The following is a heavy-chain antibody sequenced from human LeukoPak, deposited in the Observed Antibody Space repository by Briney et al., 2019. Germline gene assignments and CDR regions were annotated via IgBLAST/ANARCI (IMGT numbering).Heavy chain of an antibody. J-gene: IGHJ5*02. Sequence: PSETLSLTCAVYGGSFSVYYWSWIRQPPGKGLEWIGEINHSGSTNYNPSLKSRVTISVDTSKNQFSLKLSSVTAADTAVYYCARGQQLVFSWFDPWGQGTLVTVSS. CDR3: ARGQQLVFSWFDP. V-gene: IGHV4-34*01. CDR1: GGSFSVYY. CDR2: INHSGST. D-gene: IGHD6-13*01.